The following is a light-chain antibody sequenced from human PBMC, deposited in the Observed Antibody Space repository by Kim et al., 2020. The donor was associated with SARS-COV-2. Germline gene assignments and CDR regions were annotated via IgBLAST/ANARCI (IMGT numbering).Light chain of an antibody. CDR1: NIEIRT. V-gene: IGLV3-21*01. CDR2: YDD. Sequence: SYELTQSPSVSVAPGKTAWITCGGNNIEIRTVHWYQQKPGQAPLLVISYDDDRPSGIPERFSGSNSGNTATLTISGVEAGDEADYYCQVWDTTSNHYVFGPGTKVTVL. J-gene: IGLJ1*01. CDR3: QVWDTTSNHYV.